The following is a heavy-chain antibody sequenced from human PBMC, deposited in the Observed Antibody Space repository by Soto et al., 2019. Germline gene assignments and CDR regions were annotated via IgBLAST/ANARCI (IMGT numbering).Heavy chain of an antibody. CDR2: ISSSSSYI. J-gene: IGHJ3*02. Sequence: GGSLRLSCAASGFTFSSYSMNWVRQAPGKGLEWVSSISSSSSYIYYADSVKGRFTISRDNAKNSLYLQMNSLRAEDTAVYYCASRITGDDALDIWGQGTMVTVSS. CDR1: GFTFSSYS. D-gene: IGHD1-20*01. CDR3: ASRITGDDALDI. V-gene: IGHV3-21*01.